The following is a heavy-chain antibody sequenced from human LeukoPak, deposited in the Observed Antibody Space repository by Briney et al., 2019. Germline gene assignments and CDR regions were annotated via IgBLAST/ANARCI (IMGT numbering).Heavy chain of an antibody. CDR3: ARASREGYNHNLDY. V-gene: IGHV5-51*01. Sequence: GESLKISCKAYGYSFFSNYWIAWVRQMPGKGLEWMGILYPGDSDSRYSPSFQGQVTISADRSISTAYLHWSSLKVSDTAMYYSARASREGYNHNLDYWGQGTLVTVSS. CDR1: GYSFFSNYW. D-gene: IGHD5-24*01. CDR2: LYPGDSDS. J-gene: IGHJ4*02.